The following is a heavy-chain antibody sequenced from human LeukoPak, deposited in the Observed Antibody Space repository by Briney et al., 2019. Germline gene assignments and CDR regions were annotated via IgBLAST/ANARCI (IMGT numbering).Heavy chain of an antibody. J-gene: IGHJ5*02. CDR2: IIPIFGTA. D-gene: IGHD2-2*01. V-gene: IGHV1-69*01. Sequence: SVKVSRKASGGTFSSYAISWVRQAPGQGLEWMGGIIPIFGTANYAQEFQGRVTITADESTSTAYMELSSLRSEDTAVYYCARVGSSVVPAASMGDFRFDPWGQGTLVTVSS. CDR3: ARVGSSVVPAASMGDFRFDP. CDR1: GGTFSSYA.